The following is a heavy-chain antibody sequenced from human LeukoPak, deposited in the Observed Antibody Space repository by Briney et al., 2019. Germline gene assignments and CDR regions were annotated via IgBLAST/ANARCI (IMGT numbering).Heavy chain of an antibody. CDR2: IYHSGST. D-gene: IGHD3-10*01. Sequence: PSETLSLTCTVSGYSISSGYYWGWIRPPPGEGLEWIESIYHSGSTYYNPSLKGRGTISVDTSKNQFSLKLSSVTAADTAVYYCAATGGSGSYYNIGWFDPWGQGTLVTVSS. CDR1: GYSISSGYY. J-gene: IGHJ5*02. V-gene: IGHV4-38-2*02. CDR3: AATGGSGSYYNIGWFDP.